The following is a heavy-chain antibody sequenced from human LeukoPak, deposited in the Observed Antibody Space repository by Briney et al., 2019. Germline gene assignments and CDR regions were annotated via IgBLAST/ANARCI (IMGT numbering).Heavy chain of an antibody. CDR3: ARDDTHYGSSGSFYDAFDI. D-gene: IGHD3-22*01. V-gene: IGHV3-7*01. J-gene: IGHJ3*02. CDR2: IKQDGSEK. Sequence: TGGSLRLSCAASGFTFSSYWMSWVRQAPGKGLEWVANIKQDGSEKYYVDSVKGRFTISRDNAKNSLYLQMNSLRAEDTAVYYCARDDTHYGSSGSFYDAFDIWGQGTMVTVSS. CDR1: GFTFSSYW.